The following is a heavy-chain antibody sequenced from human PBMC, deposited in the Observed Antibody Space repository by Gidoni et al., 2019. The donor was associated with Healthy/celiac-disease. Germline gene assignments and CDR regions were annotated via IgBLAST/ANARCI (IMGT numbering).Heavy chain of an antibody. CDR2: IYYSGST. J-gene: IGHJ4*02. CDR3: ARGVATMDY. D-gene: IGHD5-12*01. CDR1: GGSISSYY. V-gene: IGHV4-59*01. Sequence: QVQLQESGPGLVKPSETLSLTSPVSGGSISSYYWSWIRQPPGKGLEWIGYIYYSGSTNYNPSLKSRVTISVDTSKNQFSLKLSSVTAADTAVYYCARGVATMDYWGQGTLVTVSS.